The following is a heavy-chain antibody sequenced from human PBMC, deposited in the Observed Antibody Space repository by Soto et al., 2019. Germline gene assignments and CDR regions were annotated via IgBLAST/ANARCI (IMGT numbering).Heavy chain of an antibody. V-gene: IGHV1-3*01. CDR1: PYTSTNYT. CDR3: AKTEYQGLPTLRS. D-gene: IGHD5-18*01. J-gene: IGHJ5*01. Sequence: QVQIVQSGAEVKKPGASVKVSCKPSPYTSTNYTMHGVRQAPGQRLEWMGWIDAGNGNTKHSHKVQGIVTISRDTSGSTVYMALSSLRSEDTAMNYCAKTEYQGLPTLRSWGHGTLVAVSS. CDR2: IDAGNGNT.